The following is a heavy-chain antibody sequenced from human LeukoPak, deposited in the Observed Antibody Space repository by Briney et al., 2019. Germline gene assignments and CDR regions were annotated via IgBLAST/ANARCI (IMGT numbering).Heavy chain of an antibody. Sequence: GESLKISCTASGFTFGDYAMSWFRQAPGKGLEWVGFIRSKAYGGTTEYAASVKGRFTISRDDSKSIAYLQMNSLKTEDTAVYYCTRDEAVVVVVAAAYFDYWGQGTLVTVSS. V-gene: IGHV3-49*03. J-gene: IGHJ4*02. CDR3: TRDEAVVVVVAAAYFDY. CDR1: GFTFGDYA. D-gene: IGHD2-15*01. CDR2: IRSKAYGGTT.